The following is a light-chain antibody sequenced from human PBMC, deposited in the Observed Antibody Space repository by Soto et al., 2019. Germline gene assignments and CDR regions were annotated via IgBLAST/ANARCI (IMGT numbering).Light chain of an antibody. CDR1: QSLLHSNGYNY. V-gene: IGKV2-28*01. CDR3: MQPLQSWT. CDR2: LGS. Sequence: DIVMTQSPLSLPFTPGEPASISCRSSQSLLHSNGYNYLDWYLQKPGQSPQLLIYLGSNRASGVPDRFSGSGSGTDFILKISRVEAEDVGVYYCMQPLQSWTFGQGTKVDIK. J-gene: IGKJ1*01.